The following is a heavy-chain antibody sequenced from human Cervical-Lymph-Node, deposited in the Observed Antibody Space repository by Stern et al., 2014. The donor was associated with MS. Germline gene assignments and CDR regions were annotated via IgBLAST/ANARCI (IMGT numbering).Heavy chain of an antibody. J-gene: IGHJ5*02. D-gene: IGHD2-15*01. CDR1: GGTFSSSYA. CDR3: TRGIVSNQPAATLHNLFDP. Sequence: MQLVESGAEVKKPGSSVKVSCKASGGTFSSSYAVSWVRQAPGQGLEWMGRIIPILGLPNYAQKFQTRLTITADKSTSTVYMELSSLTSEDTAVYYCTRGIVSNQPAATLHNLFDPWGQGTLVTVSS. V-gene: IGHV1-69*09. CDR2: IIPILGLP.